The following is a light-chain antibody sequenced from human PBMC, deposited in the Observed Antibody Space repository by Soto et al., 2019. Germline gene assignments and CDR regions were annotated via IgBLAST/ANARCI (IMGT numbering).Light chain of an antibody. CDR1: QSVTANY. CDR2: AAS. J-gene: IGKJ1*01. V-gene: IGKV3-20*01. CDR3: LQYGVPLWT. Sequence: EIALTQSPGTLSLSPGERATLSCRASQSVTANYLAWYQQTPGQAPRLLIYAASIGATGVPDRFSGSGSGTDFTLTISRLEPEDFAVYYCLQYGVPLWTFGQGTKVEIK.